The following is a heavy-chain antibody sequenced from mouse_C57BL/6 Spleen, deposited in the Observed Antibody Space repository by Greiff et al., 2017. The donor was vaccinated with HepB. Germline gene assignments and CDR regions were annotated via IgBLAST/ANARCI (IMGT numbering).Heavy chain of an antibody. CDR3: ARDPAWVDY. J-gene: IGHJ3*01. CDR1: GYAFSSSW. V-gene: IGHV1-82*01. CDR2: IYPGDGDT. Sequence: VKLQQSGPELVKPGASVKISCKASGYAFSSSWMNWVKQRPGKGLEWIGRIYPGDGDTNYNGKFKGKATLTADKSSSTAYMQLSRLTSEDSAVYLCARDPAWVDYWGQGTLVTVSA.